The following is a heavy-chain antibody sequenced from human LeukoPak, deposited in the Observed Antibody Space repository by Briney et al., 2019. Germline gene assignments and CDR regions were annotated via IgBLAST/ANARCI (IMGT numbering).Heavy chain of an antibody. CDR3: ARVGSYCTSTSCFDY. CDR1: GGTFSSYA. V-gene: IGHV1-18*01. Sequence: ASVKVSSKASGGTFSSYAISWVRQAPGQGLEWMGWISAYNGNTNYAQKVQGRVTMTADTSTSAAYMELRSLTSDDTAIYYCARVGSYCTSTSCFDYWGQGTLVTVSS. D-gene: IGHD2-2*01. CDR2: ISAYNGNT. J-gene: IGHJ4*02.